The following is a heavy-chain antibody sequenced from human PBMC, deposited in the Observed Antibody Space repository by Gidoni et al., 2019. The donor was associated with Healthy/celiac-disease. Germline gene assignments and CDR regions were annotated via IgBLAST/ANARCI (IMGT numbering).Heavy chain of an antibody. V-gene: IGHV4-34*01. CDR1: GGSYSGYY. CDR3: ARGRMDSSSFPYGMDV. Sequence: QVQLQQWGAGLLKPSETLSLTCAVYGGSYSGYYWSWIRQPPGKGLEWIGEINHSGSTNYNPSLKSRVTISVDTSKNQFSLKLSSVTAADTAVYYCARGRMDSSSFPYGMDVWGQGTTVTVSS. CDR2: INHSGST. D-gene: IGHD6-6*01. J-gene: IGHJ6*02.